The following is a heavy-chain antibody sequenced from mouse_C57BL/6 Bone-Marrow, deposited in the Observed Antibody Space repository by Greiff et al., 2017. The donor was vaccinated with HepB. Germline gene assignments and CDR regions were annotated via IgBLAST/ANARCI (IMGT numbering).Heavy chain of an antibody. J-gene: IGHJ2*01. CDR3: ARSSYDVDY. CDR1: GYTFTSYW. Sequence: VQLQQPGAELVMPGASVKLSCKASGYTFTSYWMHWVKQRPGQGLEWIGEIDPSDSYTNYNQKFKGKSTSTVYKSSSTAYMQHSSLTSEDSAFYYCARSSYDVDYWGQGTTLTVSS. CDR2: IDPSDSYT. V-gene: IGHV1-69*01. D-gene: IGHD1-1*01.